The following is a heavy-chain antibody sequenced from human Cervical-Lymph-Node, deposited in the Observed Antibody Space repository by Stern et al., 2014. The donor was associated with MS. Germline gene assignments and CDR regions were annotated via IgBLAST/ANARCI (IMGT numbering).Heavy chain of an antibody. CDR2: ISGSGHST. V-gene: IGHV3-23*04. Sequence: EEQLVESGGGVAQPGGSLRLSCVVSGFTFNIYAMNWVRQAPGEGLVWGSSISGSGHSTYYTDSVKGRFTISRDNSKKILYLQMNGLRTEDTAVYYCAKDHRIAAPGSTPFDSWGPGTLVTVSS. D-gene: IGHD6-13*01. CDR3: AKDHRIAAPGSTPFDS. J-gene: IGHJ4*02. CDR1: GFTFNIYA.